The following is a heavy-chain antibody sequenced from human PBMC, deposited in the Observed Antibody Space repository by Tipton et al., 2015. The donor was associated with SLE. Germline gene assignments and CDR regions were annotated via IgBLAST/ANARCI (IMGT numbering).Heavy chain of an antibody. Sequence: TLSLTCTVSGGSMSSSGYYLGWIRQPPRMGLEWIGTIYYSGSTYYNPSLKSRVTISVDMSKNQFFLNLTSVTAADTAVYYCAGPIRQDGFDIWGQGTMVTVSS. V-gene: IGHV4-39*07. D-gene: IGHD2-21*01. J-gene: IGHJ3*02. CDR1: GGSMSSSGYY. CDR2: IYYSGST. CDR3: AGPIRQDGFDI.